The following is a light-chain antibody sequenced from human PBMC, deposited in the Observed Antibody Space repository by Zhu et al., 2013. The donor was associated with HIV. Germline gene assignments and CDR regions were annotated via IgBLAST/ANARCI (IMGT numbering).Light chain of an antibody. CDR1: NSNIGTSY. Sequence: QSVLTQPPSTSGTPGQRVTISCSGSNSNIGTSYVYWYQQLPGMAPKLLIYSNNQRLSGVPARFSGSKSGTSASLAVSGLRSEDESDYFCAAWDDSLSGLIFGGGTKLTV. CDR2: SNN. CDR3: AAWDDSLSGLI. V-gene: IGLV1-47*01. J-gene: IGLJ2*01.